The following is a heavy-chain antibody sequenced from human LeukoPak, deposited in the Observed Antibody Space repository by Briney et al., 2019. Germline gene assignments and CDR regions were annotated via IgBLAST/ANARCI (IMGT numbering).Heavy chain of an antibody. Sequence: GGSLRLSCEASGFTFSTYWMHWVRQAPGEGLVWISRIESDGSTTSYADSVKSRFTISRDNAKNMLYLQMNSLRAEDTAVYYCTRGYGDYARLPFDCWGQGTLVTVSS. J-gene: IGHJ4*02. CDR1: GFTFSTYW. D-gene: IGHD4-17*01. CDR2: IESDGSTT. V-gene: IGHV3-74*01. CDR3: TRGYGDYARLPFDC.